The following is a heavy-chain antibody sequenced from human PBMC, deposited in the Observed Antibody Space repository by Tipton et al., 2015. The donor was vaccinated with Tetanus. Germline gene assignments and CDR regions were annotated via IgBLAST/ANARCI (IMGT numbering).Heavy chain of an antibody. V-gene: IGHV4-39*07. CDR3: ARYYDSSGYYRRRYTSSFDY. J-gene: IGHJ4*02. Sequence: GLVKPSETLFLSCTVSGGSISSSSYYWGWIRQSPGKGLEWIGSIFYTGSTYYNPSLKRRTTISVDTSKNQFSLKLSSVTAADTAVYYCARYYDSSGYYRRRYTSSFDYWGQGTLVTVSS. CDR2: IFYTGST. D-gene: IGHD3-22*01. CDR1: GGSISSSSYY.